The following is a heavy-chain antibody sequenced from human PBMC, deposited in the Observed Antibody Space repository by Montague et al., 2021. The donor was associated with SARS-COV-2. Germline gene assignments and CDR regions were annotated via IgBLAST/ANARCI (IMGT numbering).Heavy chain of an antibody. J-gene: IGHJ6*02. Sequence: SLSCSASGFTFSSYGIHWVRQAPGKGLEWVAVISYDGSNKHYADSVKGRFTISRDNSKNTLYLQMNSLRAEDTAVYYCAKDQGDCSSSRCFRGWTYYYYGMDVWGQGTTVTVSS. D-gene: IGHD2-2*01. CDR2: ISYDGSNK. CDR3: AKDQGDCSSSRCFRGWTYYYYGMDV. CDR1: GFTFSSYG. V-gene: IGHV3-30*18.